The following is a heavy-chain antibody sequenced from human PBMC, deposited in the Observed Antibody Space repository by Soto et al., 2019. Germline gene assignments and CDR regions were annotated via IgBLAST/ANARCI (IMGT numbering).Heavy chain of an antibody. CDR1: GFTFSSYG. D-gene: IGHD6-19*01. CDR2: IWYDGSNK. V-gene: IGHV3-33*01. CDR3: ARTKSSGFYFDY. J-gene: IGHJ4*02. Sequence: LRLSCAASGFTFSSYGMHWVRQAPGKGLEWVAVIWYDGSNKYYADSVKGRFTISRDNSKNTLYLQMNSLRAEDTAVYYCARTKSSGFYFDYWGQGTLVTVSS.